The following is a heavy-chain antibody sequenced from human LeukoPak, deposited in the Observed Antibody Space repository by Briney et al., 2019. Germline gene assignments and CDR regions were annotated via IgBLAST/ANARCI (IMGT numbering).Heavy chain of an antibody. J-gene: IGHJ4*02. D-gene: IGHD4-17*01. CDR3: AKDSFDGDYNFDC. Sequence: PGGSLRLSCAASGFAFENYATSWVRQAPGKGLEWVSTLNNYGSRTYYADSVKGRFTISRDNSKNTLYLQMNSLRAEDTAVYYCAKDSFDGDYNFDCWGQGTLVTVSS. CDR2: LNNYGSRT. V-gene: IGHV3-23*01. CDR1: GFAFENYA.